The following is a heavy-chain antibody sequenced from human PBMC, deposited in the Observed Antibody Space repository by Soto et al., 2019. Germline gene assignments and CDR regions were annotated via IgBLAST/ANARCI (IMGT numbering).Heavy chain of an antibody. J-gene: IGHJ4*02. CDR3: ARDYSSYGPFDY. Sequence: GGSLRLSYEDSGFTFGRSIMNWVRQAPGKGLEWVSYISSSSSTIYYADSVKGRFTISRDNAKNSLYLQMNSLRAEDTAVYYCARDYSSYGPFDYWGQGT. CDR2: ISSSSSTI. D-gene: IGHD5-18*01. CDR1: GFTFGRSI. V-gene: IGHV3-48*01.